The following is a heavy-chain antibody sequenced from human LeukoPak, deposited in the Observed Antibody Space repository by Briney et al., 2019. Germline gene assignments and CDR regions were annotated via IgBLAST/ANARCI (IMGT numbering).Heavy chain of an antibody. CDR2: IYYSGST. CDR3: AGRGYGDYGGSFDY. CDR1: GGSISSYY. J-gene: IGHJ4*02. Sequence: PSETLSLTCTVSGGSISSYYWSWLRQPPGKGLEWIGYIYYSGSTNYNPSLKSRVTISVDTSKNQFSLKLSSVTAADTAVYYCAGRGYGDYGGSFDYWGQGTLVTVSS. V-gene: IGHV4-59*01. D-gene: IGHD4-17*01.